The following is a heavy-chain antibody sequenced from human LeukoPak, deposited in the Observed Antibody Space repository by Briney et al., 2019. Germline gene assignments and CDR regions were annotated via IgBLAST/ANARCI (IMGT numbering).Heavy chain of an antibody. CDR2: IIPILGIA. J-gene: IGHJ4*02. CDR1: GGTFSSYA. D-gene: IGHD6-13*01. CDR3: ARGPSSSWYYFDY. V-gene: IGHV1-69*04. Sequence: ASVKVSCKASGGTFSSYAISWVRQAPGQGLEWMGRIIPILGIANYAQKFQGRVTITADKSTGTAYMELSSLRSEDTAVYYCARGPSSSWYYFDYWGQGTLVTVSS.